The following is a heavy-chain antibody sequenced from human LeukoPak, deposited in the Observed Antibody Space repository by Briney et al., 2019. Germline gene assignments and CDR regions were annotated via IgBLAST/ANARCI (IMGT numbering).Heavy chain of an antibody. CDR1: GGSISSSSYY. D-gene: IGHD1-26*01. J-gene: IGHJ3*02. V-gene: IGHV4-39*07. CDR3: ARDPQWELLTDAFDI. Sequence: SGTLSLTCTVSGGSISSSSYYWGWIRQPPGKGLEWIGSIYYSGSTYYNPSLKSRVTISVDTSKNQFSLKLSSVTAADTAVYYCARDPQWELLTDAFDIWGQGTMVTVSS. CDR2: IYYSGST.